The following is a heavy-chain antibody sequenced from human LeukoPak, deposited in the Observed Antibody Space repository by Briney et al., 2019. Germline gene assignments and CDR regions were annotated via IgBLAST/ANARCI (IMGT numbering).Heavy chain of an antibody. CDR1: GFTFSSYA. D-gene: IGHD4-23*01. Sequence: GGSLRLSCAASGFTFSSYAMSWVRQAPGKGLEWVSAISGSGGGTYYADSVKGRFTISRDNSKNTLYLQMNSLRAEDTAVYYCAKDYSDYGGNSDYWGQGTLVTVSS. J-gene: IGHJ4*02. CDR3: AKDYSDYGGNSDY. CDR2: ISGSGGGT. V-gene: IGHV3-23*01.